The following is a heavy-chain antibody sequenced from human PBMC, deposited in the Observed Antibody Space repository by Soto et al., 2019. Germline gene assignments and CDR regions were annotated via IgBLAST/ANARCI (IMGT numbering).Heavy chain of an antibody. D-gene: IGHD6-19*01. CDR1: AESFSLYY. V-gene: IGHV4-34*01. Sequence: PPETLSLTFAVYAESFSLYYLNGIRESPGKGMEWIGKIKHSGSSNYNPSLRSRVSISVDMSKNQFSLRLTSVTAADTAVYYCARGGSSDWQVALDIWGQGIMVTVSS. J-gene: IGHJ3*02. CDR3: ARGGSSDWQVALDI. CDR2: IKHSGSS.